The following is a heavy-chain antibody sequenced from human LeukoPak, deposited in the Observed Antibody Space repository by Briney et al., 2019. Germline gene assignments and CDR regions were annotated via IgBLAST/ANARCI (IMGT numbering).Heavy chain of an antibody. CDR3: ARELRRNWFDP. D-gene: IGHD2-15*01. CDR1: GYTFTGYY. V-gene: IGHV1-69*05. J-gene: IGHJ5*02. Sequence: ASVKVSCKASGYTFTGYYMHWVRQAPGQGLEWMGGIIPIFGTANYAQKFQGRVTITTDESTSTAYMELSSPRSEDTAVYYCARELRRNWFDPWGQGTLVTVSS. CDR2: IIPIFGTA.